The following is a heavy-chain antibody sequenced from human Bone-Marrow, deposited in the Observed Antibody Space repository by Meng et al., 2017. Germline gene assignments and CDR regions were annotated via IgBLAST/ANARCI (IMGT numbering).Heavy chain of an antibody. V-gene: IGHV3-23*01. CDR2: ISGSGGST. J-gene: IGHJ4*02. CDR1: GFTFSSYA. D-gene: IGHD5-24*01. CDR3: ASHVEMAPIDY. Sequence: GESLKISCAASGFTFSSYAMSWVRQAPGKGLEWVPAISGSGGSTYYADSVKGRFTISRDNSKNTLDLQMNSLRAEDTAVYYCASHVEMAPIDYWGQGTLVTVSS.